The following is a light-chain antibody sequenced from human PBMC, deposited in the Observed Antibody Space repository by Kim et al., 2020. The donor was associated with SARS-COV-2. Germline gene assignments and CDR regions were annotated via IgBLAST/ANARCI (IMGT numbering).Light chain of an antibody. Sequence: VALGQTVKITSQGDSLRSDYASWNQQKPGQAPILVMYGRTNRPSGIPGRFSGSASGDTASLTITGAQAEDEADYYCFCRDRNAGRVFGGGTQLTVL. CDR1: SLRSDY. CDR2: GRT. V-gene: IGLV3-19*01. CDR3: FCRDRNAGRV. J-gene: IGLJ3*02.